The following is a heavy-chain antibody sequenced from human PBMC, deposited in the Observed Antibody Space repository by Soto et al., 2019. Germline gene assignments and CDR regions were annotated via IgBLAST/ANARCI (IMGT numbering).Heavy chain of an antibody. Sequence: SETLSLTCTVSGGSISSSSYYWGWIRQPPGKGLEWIGSIYYSGSTYYNPSLKSRVTISVDTSKNQFSLKLSSVTAADTAVYYCASNLQPIYHYYYSYMGVRGKGTTVTVSS. D-gene: IGHD4-4*01. CDR1: GGSISSSSYY. J-gene: IGHJ6*03. CDR2: IYYSGST. V-gene: IGHV4-39*01. CDR3: ASNLQPIYHYYYSYMGV.